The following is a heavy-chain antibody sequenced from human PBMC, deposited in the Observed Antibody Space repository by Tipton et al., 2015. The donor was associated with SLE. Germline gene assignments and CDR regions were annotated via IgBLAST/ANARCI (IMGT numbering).Heavy chain of an antibody. J-gene: IGHJ4*02. D-gene: IGHD2-2*01. CDR1: GGAISDYY. Sequence: TLSLTCTFSGGAISDYYWNWIRQPPGKGLEWIGNIYYSGSTSYNPSLKSRVTISIDTTKNHFSLNLSSVTAADTAVYYCARGFCSTTSCLDLLDYWGQGTLVTVSS. CDR3: ARGFCSTTSCLDLLDY. V-gene: IGHV4-59*12. CDR2: IYYSGST.